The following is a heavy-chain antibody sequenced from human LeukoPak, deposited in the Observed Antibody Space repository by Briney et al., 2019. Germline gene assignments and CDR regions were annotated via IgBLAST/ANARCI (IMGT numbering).Heavy chain of an antibody. CDR2: ISAYNGNT. J-gene: IGHJ4*02. D-gene: IGHD3-10*01. V-gene: IGHV1-18*01. Sequence: ASVKVSCKASGYTFTSYGISWVRQAPGQGLEWMGFISAYNGNTNYAEKFQGRVTMTTDRSTRTAYMELRSLTSDDTAVYYCARVGLLLWFGELMPFDYWGRGTLVTVSS. CDR1: GYTFTSYG. CDR3: ARVGLLLWFGELMPFDY.